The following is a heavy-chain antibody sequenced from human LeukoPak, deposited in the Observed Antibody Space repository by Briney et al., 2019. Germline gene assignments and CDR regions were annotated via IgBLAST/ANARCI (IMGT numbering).Heavy chain of an antibody. D-gene: IGHD3-22*01. CDR1: GFTFRSYA. J-gene: IGHJ5*02. CDR2: ISGSGGST. V-gene: IGHV3-23*01. CDR3: AKGPLWETITMIVRNFGWFDP. Sequence: GGSLRLSCAASGFTFRSYAMSWVRQAPGKGLEWVSAISGSGGSTYYADSVKGRFTISRDNSKNTLYLQMNSLRAEDTAVYYCAKGPLWETITMIVRNFGWFDPWGQGTLVTVSS.